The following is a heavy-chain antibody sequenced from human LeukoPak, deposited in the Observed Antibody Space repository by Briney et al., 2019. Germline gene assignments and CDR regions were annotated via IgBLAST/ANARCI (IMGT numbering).Heavy chain of an antibody. Sequence: GGSLRLSCTASGFTFGDYAMSWVRQAPGKGLEWVGFIRSKAYGGTTEYAASVKGRFTISRDDSKSIAYLQMNSLKTEDTAVYYCTTYYYGSGPHYYYYYMDVWGKETTVTVSS. CDR1: GFTFGDYA. CDR2: IRSKAYGGTT. V-gene: IGHV3-49*04. D-gene: IGHD3-10*01. J-gene: IGHJ6*03. CDR3: TTYYYGSGPHYYYYYMDV.